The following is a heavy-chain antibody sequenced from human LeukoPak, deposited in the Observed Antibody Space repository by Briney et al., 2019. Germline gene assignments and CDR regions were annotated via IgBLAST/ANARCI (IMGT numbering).Heavy chain of an antibody. J-gene: IGHJ5*02. D-gene: IGHD3-3*01. Sequence: GASVKVSCKASGGTFSSYAISWVRQAPGQGLEWMGRIIPIFGTANYAQKFQGRVTITTDGSTSTAYMELSSLRSEDTAVYYCASHADYDFWSGYYSYNWFDPWGQGTLVTVSS. CDR2: IIPIFGTA. CDR1: GGTFSSYA. V-gene: IGHV1-69*05. CDR3: ASHADYDFWSGYYSYNWFDP.